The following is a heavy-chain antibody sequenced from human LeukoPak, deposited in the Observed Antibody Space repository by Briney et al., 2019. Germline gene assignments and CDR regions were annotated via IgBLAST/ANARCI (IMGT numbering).Heavy chain of an antibody. Sequence: GGSLRLSCAASGFTFSNYGMHWVRQAPGKGLEWVAVISYGGINKYYADSVKGRFTISRDNAKNSLYLQMNSLRDEDTAVYYCARVKGHSRGSYSFDYWGQGTLVTVSS. CDR3: ARVKGHSRGSYSFDY. V-gene: IGHV3-30*03. D-gene: IGHD1-26*01. J-gene: IGHJ4*02. CDR2: ISYGGINK. CDR1: GFTFSNYG.